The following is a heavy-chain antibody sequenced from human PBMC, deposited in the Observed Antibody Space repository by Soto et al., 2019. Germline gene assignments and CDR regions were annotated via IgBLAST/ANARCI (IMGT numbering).Heavy chain of an antibody. D-gene: IGHD2-2*01. CDR3: AKNKGGNDVSRTSCLYSFDY. CDR1: GFTFSTYA. Sequence: GGSLRLSCAASGFTFSTYAMSWVRQAPGKGLEWVSTISDSGSTYYADSVKGRFTISRDNSRNSLYLEMNSLRAEDTAVYYCAKNKGGNDVSRTSCLYSFDYWGQGSLVTVSS. CDR2: ISDSGST. J-gene: IGHJ4*02. V-gene: IGHV3-23*01.